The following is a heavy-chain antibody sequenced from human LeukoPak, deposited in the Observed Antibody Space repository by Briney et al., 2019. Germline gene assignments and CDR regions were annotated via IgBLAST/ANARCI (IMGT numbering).Heavy chain of an antibody. CDR3: ARHEGRITMVRGVPLGY. Sequence: GGSLRLSCAASGFTFSGYGMHWVRQAPGKGLEWVAVISYDGSNKYYADSVKGRFTISRDNSKNTLYLQINSLRAEDTAVYYCARHEGRITMVRGVPLGYWGQGTLVTVSS. CDR2: ISYDGSNK. V-gene: IGHV3-30*03. J-gene: IGHJ4*02. D-gene: IGHD3-10*01. CDR1: GFTFSGYG.